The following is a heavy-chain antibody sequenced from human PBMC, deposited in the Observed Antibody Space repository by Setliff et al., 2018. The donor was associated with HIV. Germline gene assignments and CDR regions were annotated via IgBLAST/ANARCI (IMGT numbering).Heavy chain of an antibody. CDR1: GYTFSDYG. V-gene: IGHV1-18*01. D-gene: IGHD3-22*01. CDR3: ARIPNHSSGFDY. Sequence: GASVKVSCKASGYTFSDYGISWVRQAPGQGLEWMGWISAHNGRINYAQKFQGRVTITTDESTSTAYMELSSLRSEDTAVYYCARIPNHSSGFDYWGQGTPVTVSS. J-gene: IGHJ4*02. CDR2: ISAHNGRI.